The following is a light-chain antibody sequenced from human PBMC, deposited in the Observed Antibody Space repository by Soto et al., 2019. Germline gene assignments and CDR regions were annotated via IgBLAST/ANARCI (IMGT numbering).Light chain of an antibody. CDR1: QTISSN. Sequence: EIVMAQSPATLSVSPGERAMLSCRASQTISSNLAWYQQKPGQAPRLLIYGASTRATGIPARFSGNGSGTEFTLNISSLQSEDFAVYYCQQYNNWPPRTFGQGTRLEIK. CDR3: QQYNNWPPRT. J-gene: IGKJ5*01. V-gene: IGKV3-15*01. CDR2: GAS.